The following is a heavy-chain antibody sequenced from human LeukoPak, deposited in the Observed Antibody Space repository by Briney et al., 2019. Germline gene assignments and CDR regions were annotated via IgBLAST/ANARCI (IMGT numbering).Heavy chain of an antibody. D-gene: IGHD1-26*01. J-gene: IGHJ4*02. CDR1: GGTFSSYA. Sequence: ASVKVSCKASGGTFSSYAISWVRQAPGQGLEWMGRIIPILGIANYAQKFQGRVTITADKSTSTAYMELSSLRSEDTAVYYCARDGVGATPSFDYWGQGTLATVSS. CDR3: ARDGVGATPSFDY. V-gene: IGHV1-69*04. CDR2: IIPILGIA.